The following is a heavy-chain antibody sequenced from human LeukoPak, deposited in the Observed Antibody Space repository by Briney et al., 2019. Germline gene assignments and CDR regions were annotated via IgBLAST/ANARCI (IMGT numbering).Heavy chain of an antibody. CDR2: ISGDGSTT. CDR3: NVRWGPNFDY. Sequence: GGSLRLSCAGSGFTFGTFGMHWVRQAPGKGLEWVSRISGDGSTTSYADSVRGRFTISRDNAKNTLYLQMRSLRADDTAIYYCNVRWGPNFDYWGQGSLVSVSP. CDR1: GFTFGTFG. V-gene: IGHV3-74*01. D-gene: IGHD2-21*02. J-gene: IGHJ4*02.